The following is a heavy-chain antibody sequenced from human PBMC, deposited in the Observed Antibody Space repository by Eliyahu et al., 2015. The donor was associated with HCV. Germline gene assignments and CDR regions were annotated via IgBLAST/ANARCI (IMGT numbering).Heavy chain of an antibody. J-gene: IGHJ6*02. Sequence: FSNYGMHWVRQAPVKGLEWVAVISYDGSKKYYAXXVKXRFTISXDTSKNXMYLQMNXLRAEDXAVYYCAKXTSYASGSYYNVGVWGQGTTVTVSS. CDR2: ISYDGSKK. V-gene: IGHV3-30*18. D-gene: IGHD3-10*01. CDR3: AKXTSYASGSYYNVGV. CDR1: FSNYG.